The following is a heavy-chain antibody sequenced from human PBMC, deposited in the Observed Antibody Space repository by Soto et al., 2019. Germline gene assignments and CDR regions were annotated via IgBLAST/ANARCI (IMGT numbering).Heavy chain of an antibody. CDR1: GFAFKYAR. Sequence: PGGSLRLSCAASGFAFKYARMTWVRQAPGKGLEWVGHIRSNIDGATTAYAAPVKGRFTISRDESKNTVYLQMNSLITEDTAVYYCTTDWGSGTHYARAFDVWGQGTMVTVSS. CDR3: TTDWGSGTHYARAFDV. D-gene: IGHD3-16*01. J-gene: IGHJ3*01. V-gene: IGHV3-15*01. CDR2: IRSNIDGATT.